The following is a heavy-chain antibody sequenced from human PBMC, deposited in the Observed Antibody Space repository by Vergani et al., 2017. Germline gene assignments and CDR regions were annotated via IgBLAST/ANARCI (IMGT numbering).Heavy chain of an antibody. J-gene: IGHJ6*03. CDR1: GGSFSGYY. V-gene: IGHV4-34*01. D-gene: IGHD4-17*01. CDR2: IYYSGST. CDR3: ARVMVDYGDSRTYYYYYMDV. Sequence: QVQLQQWGAGLLKPSETLSLTCAVYGGSFSGYYWSWIRQHPGKGLEWIGYIYYSGSTYYNPSLKSRVTISVDTSKNQFSLKLSSVTAADTAVYYCARVMVDYGDSRTYYYYYMDVWGKGTTVTVSS.